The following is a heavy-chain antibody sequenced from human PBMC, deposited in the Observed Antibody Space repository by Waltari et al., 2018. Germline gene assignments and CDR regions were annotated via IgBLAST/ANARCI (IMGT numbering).Heavy chain of an antibody. CDR2: IYYSGST. Sequence: QLQLQESGPGLVKPSETLSLTCTVSGGSISSSSYYWGWIRQPPGKGLEWIGSIYYSGSTYYNPSLKSRGTISVDTSKNQFSLKLSSVTAADTAVYYCARGKGYYDFWSGYPYPYYFDYWGQGTLVTVSS. V-gene: IGHV4-39*07. CDR1: GGSISSSSYY. D-gene: IGHD3-3*01. J-gene: IGHJ4*02. CDR3: ARGKGYYDFWSGYPYPYYFDY.